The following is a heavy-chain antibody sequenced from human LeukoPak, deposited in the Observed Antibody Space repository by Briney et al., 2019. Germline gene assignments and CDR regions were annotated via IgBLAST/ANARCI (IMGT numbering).Heavy chain of an antibody. J-gene: IGHJ3*02. CDR1: GFTFSDYT. D-gene: IGHD4-17*01. CDR2: IRGNAETT. V-gene: IGHV3-23*01. Sequence: GSLRLSCAASGFTFSDYTMSWVRQGPGKGLEWVSVIRGNAETTYYADSVKGRFTISRDNTKNTLYLQMNRLRAGDTAVYYCARGQTNKYGDTDAFDIWGPGRIASVSS. CDR3: ARGQTNKYGDTDAFDI.